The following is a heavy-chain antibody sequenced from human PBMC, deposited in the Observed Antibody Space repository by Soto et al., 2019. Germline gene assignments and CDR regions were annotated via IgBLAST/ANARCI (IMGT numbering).Heavy chain of an antibody. CDR2: IWYDGSNK. D-gene: IGHD6-13*01. CDR3: AREGSSSWYHLLNFDY. J-gene: IGHJ4*02. Sequence: GGSLRLSCAASGFTFSSYGMRWVRQAPGKGLERVAVIWYDGSNKYYADSVKGRFTISRDNSKNTLYLQMNSLRAEDTAVYYCAREGSSSWYHLLNFDYWGQGTLVTVSS. CDR1: GFTFSSYG. V-gene: IGHV3-33*01.